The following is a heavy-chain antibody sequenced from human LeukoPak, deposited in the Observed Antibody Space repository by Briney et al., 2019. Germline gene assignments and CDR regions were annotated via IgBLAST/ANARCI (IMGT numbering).Heavy chain of an antibody. J-gene: IGHJ4*02. CDR2: IYYSGST. Sequence: TSSETLSLTCTVSGGSISSGDYYWSWIRQPPGKGLEWIGYIYYSGSTYYNPSLKSRVTISVDTSKNQFSLKLSSVTAADTAVYYCARVPEGSAVVAAPPDYWGQGTLVTVSS. D-gene: IGHD2-15*01. CDR3: ARVPEGSAVVAAPPDY. CDR1: GGSISSGDYY. V-gene: IGHV4-30-4*08.